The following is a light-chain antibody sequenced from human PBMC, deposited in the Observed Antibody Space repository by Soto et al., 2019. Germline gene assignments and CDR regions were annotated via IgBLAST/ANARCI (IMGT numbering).Light chain of an antibody. CDR1: QSVTNNY. CDR2: GAS. Sequence: EVVLTQSPGTLSLSPGERATLSCRASQSVTNNYLAWYQQKPGQAPRLLIYGASSRATGIPDRFGGSGSGTDFALTISRLEPEDFALYYCQQDDGSPPWTFGQGTKVEIK. J-gene: IGKJ1*01. CDR3: QQDDGSPPWT. V-gene: IGKV3-20*01.